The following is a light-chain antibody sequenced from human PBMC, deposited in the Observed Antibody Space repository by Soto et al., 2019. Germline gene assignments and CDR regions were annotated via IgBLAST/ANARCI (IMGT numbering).Light chain of an antibody. CDR1: QGISSY. CDR2: AAS. Sequence: AIRMTQSPSSLSASTGDRVTITCRASQGISSYLAWYQQKPGKAPKLLIYAASTLQSGVPSRFSGSGSGTDFTLTISCLQSEDFAVYYCQLYGGSHMFSFGQGTKLEIK. J-gene: IGKJ2*01. CDR3: QLYGGSHMFS. V-gene: IGKV1-8*01.